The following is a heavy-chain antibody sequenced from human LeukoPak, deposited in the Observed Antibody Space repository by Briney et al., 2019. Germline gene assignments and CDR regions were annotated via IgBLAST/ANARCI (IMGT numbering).Heavy chain of an antibody. J-gene: IGHJ6*04. CDR3: ARDSGREVLLWFGELTHYYYGMDV. D-gene: IGHD3-10*01. CDR1: GFTFSSYS. Sequence: PGGSLRLSCAASGFTFSSYSMNWVRQAPGKGLEWVSSISGSSSYIYYADSVKGRFTISRDNAKNSLYLQMNSLRAEDTAVYYCARDSGREVLLWFGELTHYYYGMDVWGKGTTVTASS. CDR2: ISGSSSYI. V-gene: IGHV3-21*01.